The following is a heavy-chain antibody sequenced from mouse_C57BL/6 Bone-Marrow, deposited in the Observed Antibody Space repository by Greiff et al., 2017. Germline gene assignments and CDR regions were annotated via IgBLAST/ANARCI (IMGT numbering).Heavy chain of an antibody. Sequence: QVQLQQSGAELARPGASVKLSCKASGYTFTSDGMSWVKQRTGQGLEWIGEIYPRSGNTYYNEKFKGKATLTADKSSSTAYLELRSLTSEDSAVYFCAPLYYGRGDYWGQGTSVTVSS. CDR1: GYTFTSDG. D-gene: IGHD1-1*01. J-gene: IGHJ4*01. CDR2: IYPRSGNT. V-gene: IGHV1-81*01. CDR3: APLYYGRGDY.